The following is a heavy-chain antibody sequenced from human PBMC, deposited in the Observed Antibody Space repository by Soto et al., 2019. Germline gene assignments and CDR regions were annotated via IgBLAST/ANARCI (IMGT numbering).Heavy chain of an antibody. CDR1: GFTVSSHA. CDR3: APHVSCSGGSCQYDAFAI. J-gene: IGHJ3*02. V-gene: IGHV3-23*01. Sequence: EVQVLESGGGLVQPGGSLRLSCEGSGFTVSSHAMTWIRQAPGKGPEWVSTITADGGTYYADSVKGRFAMSRDTSESTLYLQMNSLGAEDTAAYYCAPHVSCSGGSCQYDAFAIRGQGPMVTVSS. D-gene: IGHD2-15*01. CDR2: ITADGGT.